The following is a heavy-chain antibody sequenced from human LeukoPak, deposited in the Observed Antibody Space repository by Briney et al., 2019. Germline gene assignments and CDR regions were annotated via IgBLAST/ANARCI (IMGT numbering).Heavy chain of an antibody. CDR1: GGSISSSF. D-gene: IGHD2-15*01. V-gene: IGHV4-59*01. Sequence: SETPSLTCSVSGGSISSSFWCWIRQSLGEQLEHIAYPFFGVGATYNPSLRCRVIISRDTSKNQVSLNLTSVTAADTAVYFCARDRHAGSCSGSRCYPYYFDSWGQGTLATVSS. CDR2: PFFGVGA. J-gene: IGHJ4*02. CDR3: ARDRHAGSCSGSRCYPYYFDS.